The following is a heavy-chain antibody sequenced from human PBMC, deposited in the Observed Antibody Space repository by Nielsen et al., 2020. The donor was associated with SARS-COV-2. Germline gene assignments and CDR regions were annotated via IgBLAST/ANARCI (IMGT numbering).Heavy chain of an antibody. V-gene: IGHV3-11*04. J-gene: IGHJ6*02. Sequence: GESLKISCAASGFSLSDYFVGWIRQAPGKGLAWVSWISNGGGHTIYYADSVKGRFTISRDNAKDSVYLQMNNLRAEDTAVYYCATGRSDCVGGSCYSSVGFYYYNGMDVWGQGTTVTVSS. D-gene: IGHD2-15*01. CDR1: GFSLSDYF. CDR2: ISNGGGHTI. CDR3: ATGRSDCVGGSCYSSVGFYYYNGMDV.